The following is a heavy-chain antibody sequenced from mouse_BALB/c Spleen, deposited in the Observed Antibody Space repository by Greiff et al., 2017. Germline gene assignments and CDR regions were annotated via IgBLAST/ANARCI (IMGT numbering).Heavy chain of an antibody. CDR3: ARDGPNWDPAWFAY. CDR2: INSNGGST. CDR1: GFTFSSYG. J-gene: IGHJ3*01. Sequence: EVKVVESGGGLVQPGGSLKLSCAASGFTFSSYGMSWVRQTPDKRLELVATINSNGGSTYYPDSVKGRFTISRDNAKNTLYLQMSSLKSEDTAMYYCARDGPNWDPAWFAYWGQGTLVTVSA. V-gene: IGHV5-6-3*01. D-gene: IGHD4-1*01.